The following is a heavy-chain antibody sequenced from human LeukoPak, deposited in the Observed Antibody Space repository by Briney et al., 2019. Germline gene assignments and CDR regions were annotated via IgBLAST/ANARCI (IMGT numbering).Heavy chain of an antibody. CDR3: ATELQYYGSGSYYNGFDY. CDR2: FDPEDGET. Sequence: ASVKVSCKVSGYTLTELSMHWVRQAPGKGLEWMGGFDPEDGETIYAQKFQGRVTMTEDTSTDTAYMELSSLRSEDTAVYYCATELQYYGSGSYYNGFDYRGQGTLVTVSS. J-gene: IGHJ4*02. D-gene: IGHD3-10*01. V-gene: IGHV1-24*01. CDR1: GYTLTELS.